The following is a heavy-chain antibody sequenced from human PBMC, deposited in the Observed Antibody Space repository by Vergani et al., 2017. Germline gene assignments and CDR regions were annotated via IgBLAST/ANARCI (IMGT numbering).Heavy chain of an antibody. CDR1: DSSIMTNPY. V-gene: IGHV4-38-2*01. CDR3: ARHRCSGGFFPSSYVYGMDV. J-gene: IGHJ6*02. CDR2: IHHSGDT. Sequence: QVQLQESGPGLLKPSEPLTLTCDVSDSSIMTNPYWGWFRQSPGKGLGWIGCIHHSGDTHYNSSLKSRVSISIVSSSKFSLCLTSVSAADTAIYYCARHRCSGGFFPSSYVYGMDVWGHGTTVTVSS. D-gene: IGHD3-10*02.